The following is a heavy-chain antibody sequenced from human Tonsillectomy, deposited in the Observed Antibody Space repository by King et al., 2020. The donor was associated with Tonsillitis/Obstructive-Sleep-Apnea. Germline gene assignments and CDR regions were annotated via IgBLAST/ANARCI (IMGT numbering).Heavy chain of an antibody. CDR3: ARDGRYYDSSGPTPRRDAVDI. V-gene: IGHV3-30*04. CDR2: ISYDGSNK. J-gene: IGHJ3*02. CDR1: GFTFSSYV. Sequence: VQLVESGGGVVQPGRSLRLSCAASGFTFSSYVMHWVRQAPGKGLEWVALISYDGSNKYYADSVKGRFTISRDNSKNTLYLQMNSLRAEDTAVYYCARDGRYYDSSGPTPRRDAVDIWGQGTMVTVSS. D-gene: IGHD3-22*01.